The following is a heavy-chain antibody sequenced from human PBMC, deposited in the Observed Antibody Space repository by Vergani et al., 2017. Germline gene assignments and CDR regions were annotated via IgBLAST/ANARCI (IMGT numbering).Heavy chain of an antibody. J-gene: IGHJ4*02. Sequence: QVQLQQWGAGLLKPSETLSLTCAVYGGSFSGYYWSWIRQPPGKGLEWIGEINHSGSTNYNPSLKSRVTISVDTSKNQFSLKLSSVTAADTAVYYCARGDILTGYWNYQHYYFDYWGQGTLVTVSS. CDR3: ARGDILTGYWNYQHYYFDY. CDR1: GGSFSGYY. CDR2: INHSGST. D-gene: IGHD3-9*01. V-gene: IGHV4-34*01.